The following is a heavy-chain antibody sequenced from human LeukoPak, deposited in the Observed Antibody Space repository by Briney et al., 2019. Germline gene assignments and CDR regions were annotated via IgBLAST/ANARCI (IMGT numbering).Heavy chain of an antibody. V-gene: IGHV4-59*01. J-gene: IGHJ4*02. CDR1: AGSIGSYY. CDR2: IYYSGST. D-gene: IGHD1-14*01. CDR3: ARDPGYYFDY. Sequence: SETLSLTCTVSAGSIGSYYWSWIRQPPGKGLEWIGYIYYSGSTNYNPSLKSRVTISLDTSKNQFSLKLSSVTAADTAVYYCARDPGYYFDYWGQGTLVTVSS.